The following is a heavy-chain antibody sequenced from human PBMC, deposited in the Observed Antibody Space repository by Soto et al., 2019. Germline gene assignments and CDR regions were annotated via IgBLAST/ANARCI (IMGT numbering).Heavy chain of an antibody. V-gene: IGHV1-18*01. CDR2: ISGYNGNT. J-gene: IGHJ5*02. CDR3: PRGPIVLVEGWFEL. CDR1: GYIFTSHG. Sequence: QVQQVQSGTEVKKTGASVKVSCKASGYIFTSHGFSWVRQAPGQGLEWLGWISGYNGNTNYAQKFQGRLTMTTDITRSAAYMELRSLRPDDTAVYYCPRGPIVLVEGWFELWGQGTLVTVTS. D-gene: IGHD2-8*01.